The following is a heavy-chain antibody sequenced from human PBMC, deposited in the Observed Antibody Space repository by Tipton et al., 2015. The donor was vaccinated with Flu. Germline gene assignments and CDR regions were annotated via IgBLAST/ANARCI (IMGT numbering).Heavy chain of an antibody. CDR1: GGSISSGSYY. CDR3: ARGPQSKYDFEE. V-gene: IGHV4-61*02. CDR2: TYISGTT. J-gene: IGHJ4*02. Sequence: TLSLTCTVSGGSISSGSYYWSWIRQPAGKGLEWIGRTYISGTTNYNPSLKSRVTISVDTSKNQFSLKLSSVTAADTAVYYCARGPQSKYDFEEWGQGNLV. D-gene: IGHD2-2*01.